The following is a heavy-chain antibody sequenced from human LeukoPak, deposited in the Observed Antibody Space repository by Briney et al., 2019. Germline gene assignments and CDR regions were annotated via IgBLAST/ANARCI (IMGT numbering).Heavy chain of an antibody. CDR2: IYHSGST. D-gene: IGHD3-16*02. V-gene: IGHV4-38-2*02. J-gene: IGHJ3*02. CDR3: ARGITFGGVIAHDAFDI. Sequence: PSETLSLTCTVSGYSVSSGCYWGWIRQPPGKGLEWIGSIYHSGSTYYNPSLKSRVTISVDTSKNQFSLKLSSVTAADTAVYYCARGITFGGVIAHDAFDIWGQGTMVTVSS. CDR1: GYSVSSGCY.